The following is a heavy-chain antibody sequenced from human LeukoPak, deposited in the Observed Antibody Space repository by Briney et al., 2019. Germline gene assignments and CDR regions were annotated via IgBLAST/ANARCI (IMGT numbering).Heavy chain of an antibody. D-gene: IGHD2-2*01. V-gene: IGHV1-8*01. Sequence: ASVKVSCKASGYTFTSYDINWVRQATGQGLEWMGWMNPNSGNTGYAQKFQGRVTMTRNTSISTAYMELSSLRSEDTAVYYCARGLGYCSSTSCYGHYGMDVWGQGTTVTVSS. J-gene: IGHJ6*02. CDR1: GYTFTSYD. CDR3: ARGLGYCSSTSCYGHYGMDV. CDR2: MNPNSGNT.